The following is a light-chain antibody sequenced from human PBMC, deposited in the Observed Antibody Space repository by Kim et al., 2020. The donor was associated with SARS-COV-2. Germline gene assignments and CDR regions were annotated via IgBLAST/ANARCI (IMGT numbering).Light chain of an antibody. V-gene: IGKV3-20*01. CDR1: QSIRSNY. Sequence: LAPGESATLSCRASQSIRSNYLAWYQQKPGQPPRLLIYGTSNRATGFPDRFSGSGSGTDFTLTISRLEPEDFAVYYCQQYGSSLYTFGQGTKLEI. CDR3: QQYGSSLYT. J-gene: IGKJ2*01. CDR2: GTS.